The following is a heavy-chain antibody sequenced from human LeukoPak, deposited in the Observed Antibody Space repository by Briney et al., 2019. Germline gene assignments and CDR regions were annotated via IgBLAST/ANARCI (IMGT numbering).Heavy chain of an antibody. J-gene: IGHJ4*02. CDR3: ARRGEWELPTPFDY. Sequence: GSLRLSCAASGFTFSSYSMNWVRQPPGKGLEWIGSIYYSGSTYYNPSLKSRVTISVDTSKNQFSLKLSSVTAADTAVYYCARRGEWELPTPFDYWGQGTLVTVSS. CDR1: GFTFSSYSMN. D-gene: IGHD1-26*01. V-gene: IGHV4-39*01. CDR2: IYYSGST.